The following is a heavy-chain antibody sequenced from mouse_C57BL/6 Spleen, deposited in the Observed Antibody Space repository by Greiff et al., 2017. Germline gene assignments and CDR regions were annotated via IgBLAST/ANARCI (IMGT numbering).Heavy chain of an antibody. Sequence: VQGVESGAELVKPGASVKLSCKASGYTFTEYTIHWVKQRSGQGLEWIGWFYPGSGSIKYNEKFKNKATLTADKSSSTVYMGLSRLTSDDSAVYYCAGHGHYYGSSYWYFDVWGTGTTVTVSS. D-gene: IGHD1-1*01. CDR1: GYTFTEYT. CDR3: AGHGHYYGSSYWYFDV. J-gene: IGHJ1*03. V-gene: IGHV1-62-2*01. CDR2: FYPGSGSI.